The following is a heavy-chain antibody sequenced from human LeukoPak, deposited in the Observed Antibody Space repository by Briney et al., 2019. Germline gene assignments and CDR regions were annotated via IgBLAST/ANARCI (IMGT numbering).Heavy chain of an antibody. D-gene: IGHD3-3*01. V-gene: IGHV4-61*02. J-gene: IGHJ6*03. CDR2: IYSSGTT. CDR3: ARFRFLEGLYMDV. Sequence: SQTLSLTCTVSGGSISSDTYYWSWIRQPAGKGLEWIGRIYSSGTTNYNPSLNSRVTISVDSSNNQFSLKLSSVTAADTAVYYCARFRFLEGLYMDVWGKGTTVTVSS. CDR1: GGSISSDTYY.